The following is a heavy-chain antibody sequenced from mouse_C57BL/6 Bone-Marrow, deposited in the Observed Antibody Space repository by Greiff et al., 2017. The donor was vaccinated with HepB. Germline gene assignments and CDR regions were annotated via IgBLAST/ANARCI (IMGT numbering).Heavy chain of an antibody. J-gene: IGHJ4*01. CDR1: GFTFSDYG. V-gene: IGHV5-17*01. D-gene: IGHD1-1*01. Sequence: EVKLEESGGGLVKPGGSLKLSCAASGFTFSDYGMHWVRQAPEKGLEWVAYISSGSSTIYYADTVKGRFTISRDNAKNTLFLQMTSLRSEDTAMYYCAKNYYGSSSYYAMDYWGQGTSVTVSS. CDR2: ISSGSSTI. CDR3: AKNYYGSSSYYAMDY.